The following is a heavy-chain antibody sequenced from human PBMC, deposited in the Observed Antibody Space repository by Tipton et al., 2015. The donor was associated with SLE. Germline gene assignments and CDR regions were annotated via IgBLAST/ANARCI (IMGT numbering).Heavy chain of an antibody. CDR2: IYYSGST. V-gene: IGHV4-39*07. D-gene: IGHD6-19*01. CDR3: ARDSRGFPGIAVAGPWYFDL. J-gene: IGHJ2*01. CDR1: GGSISSSSYY. Sequence: TLSLTCTVSGGSISSSSYYWGWIRQPPGKGLEWIGSIYYSGSTYYNPSLKSRVTISVDTSKNQFSLKLSSVTAADTAVYYCARDSRGFPGIAVAGPWYFDLWGRGTLVTVSS.